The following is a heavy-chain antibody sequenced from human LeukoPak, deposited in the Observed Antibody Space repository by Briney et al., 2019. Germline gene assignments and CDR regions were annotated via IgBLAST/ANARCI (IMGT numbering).Heavy chain of an antibody. J-gene: IGHJ6*03. V-gene: IGHV4-34*01. D-gene: IGHD2-2*01. CDR2: INHSGST. CDR3: ARRENVVVPGAILARNYYYYYMAV. Sequence: PSETLSLTCAVYGGSFSGYYWSWIRQPPGKGLEWIGEINHSGSTNYSPSLKSRVTLSVDTSKNQFSLKLTSVTAADTAVYFCARRENVVVPGAILARNYYYYYMAVWGKGTTVTISS. CDR1: GGSFSGYY.